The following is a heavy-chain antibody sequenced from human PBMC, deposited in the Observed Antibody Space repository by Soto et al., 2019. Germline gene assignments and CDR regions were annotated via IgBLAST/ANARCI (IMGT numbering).Heavy chain of an antibody. Sequence: QVQLQESGPGLVKPSETLSLTCTVSGGSISSYYWSWIRQPPGKGLEWIGYIYYSGSTNYNPSLKIPVTISVDTSKNHFSLRLSSLTAADTAVYYCARGPSAGLADRAWFDPWGQGTLVTVSS. CDR3: ARGPSAGLADRAWFDP. D-gene: IGHD3-3*02. V-gene: IGHV4-59*01. CDR2: IYYSGST. CDR1: GGSISSYY. J-gene: IGHJ5*02.